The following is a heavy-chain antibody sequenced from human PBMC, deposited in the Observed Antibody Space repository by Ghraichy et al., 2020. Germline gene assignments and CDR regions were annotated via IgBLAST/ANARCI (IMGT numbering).Heavy chain of an antibody. J-gene: IGHJ6*02. CDR2: INHSGST. CDR1: GGSFSGYY. CDR3: ARHRTRATVGYYYYYGMDV. D-gene: IGHD4-11*01. V-gene: IGHV4-34*01. Sequence: GGSFSGYYWSWIRQPPGKGLEWIGEINHSGSTNYNPSLKSRVTISVDTSKNQFSLKLSSVTVADTAVYYCARHRTRATVGYYYYYGMDVWGQGTTVTVSS.